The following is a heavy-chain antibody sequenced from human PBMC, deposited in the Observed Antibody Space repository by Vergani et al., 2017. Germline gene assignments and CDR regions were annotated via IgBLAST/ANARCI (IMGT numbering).Heavy chain of an antibody. J-gene: IGHJ4*02. CDR1: GFTFSSYE. D-gene: IGHD6-6*01. V-gene: IGHV3-48*03. CDR3: ARERSDSSTRGVYY. CDR2: ISSSGSTI. Sequence: EVQLVESGGGLVQPGGSLRLSCAASGFTFSSYEMNWVRQAPGKGLEWVSYISSSGSTIYYADSVKGRFTISRDNAKNSLYLQMNSLRAEDTAVYYCARERSDSSTRGVYYWGQGTLVTVSS.